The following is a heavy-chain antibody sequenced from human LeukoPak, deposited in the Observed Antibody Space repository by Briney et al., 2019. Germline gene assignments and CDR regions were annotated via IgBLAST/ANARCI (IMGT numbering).Heavy chain of an antibody. CDR3: ATDSKRGYSYGSTTDGFDL. CDR1: GFTFSHYS. D-gene: IGHD5-18*01. Sequence: PGGSLRLSCAASGFTFSHYSMNWVRQAPGKGLEWVSSISSSSSYIYYAGSVKGRFTISRDNAKNSLHLQMNILRADDTAVYYCATDSKRGYSYGSTTDGFDLWGQGTMVTVSS. V-gene: IGHV3-21*01. CDR2: ISSSSSYI. J-gene: IGHJ3*01.